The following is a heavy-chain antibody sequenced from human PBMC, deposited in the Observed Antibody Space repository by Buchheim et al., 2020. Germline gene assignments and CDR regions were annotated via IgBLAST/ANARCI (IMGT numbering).Heavy chain of an antibody. D-gene: IGHD3-3*01. V-gene: IGHV4-31*03. CDR3: ARDRGYYDFWSGYFSPAYGMDV. J-gene: IGHJ6*02. Sequence: QVQLQESGPGLVKPSQTLSLTCTVSGGSISSGGYYWSWIRQHPGKGLEWIGYIYYSGSTYYNPSLKSRVTISVDTYKNQFSLKLSSVTAADTAVYYCARDRGYYDFWSGYFSPAYGMDVWGQGTT. CDR2: IYYSGST. CDR1: GGSISSGGYY.